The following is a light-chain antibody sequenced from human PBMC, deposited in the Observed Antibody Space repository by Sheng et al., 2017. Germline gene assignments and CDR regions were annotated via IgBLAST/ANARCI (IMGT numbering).Light chain of an antibody. CDR3: GSWDSSVRVVWV. CDR2: END. CDR1: DSSIGNNY. J-gene: IGLJ3*02. V-gene: IGLV1-51*02. Sequence: QSVLTQPPSVSAAPGQNVIISCSGSDSSIGNNYVSWYQQVPGTAPKLLIYENDKRPSGIPDRFSGSKSGTSATLGISGLQTGDEADYYCGSWDSSVRVVWVFGGGTKLTVL.